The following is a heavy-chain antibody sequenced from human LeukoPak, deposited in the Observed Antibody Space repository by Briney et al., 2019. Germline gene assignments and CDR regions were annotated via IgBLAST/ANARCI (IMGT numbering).Heavy chain of an antibody. V-gene: IGHV1-69*01. CDR2: IIPIFGTA. Sequence: SVKVSCKASGGTFSSYAISWMRQAPGQGLEWMGGIIPIFGTANYTQKFQGRVTITADESTSTAYMELSSLRSEDTAVYYCARDPPSWRELGREAFDIWGQGTMVTVSS. D-gene: IGHD1-26*01. CDR3: ARDPPSWRELGREAFDI. CDR1: GGTFSSYA. J-gene: IGHJ3*02.